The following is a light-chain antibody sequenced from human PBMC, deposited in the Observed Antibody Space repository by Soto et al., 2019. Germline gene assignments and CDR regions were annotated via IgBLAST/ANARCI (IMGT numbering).Light chain of an antibody. CDR3: RQYDNWPPIT. CDR2: AAS. CDR1: QSVSSN. Sequence: EIVLTQSPGTLSLSPGERATLSCRASQSVSSNLAWYQQKPGQAPRLLIYAASTRATGIPARFSGSGSGTEFTLTISSLQSEDFAVYYCRQYDNWPPITFGQGTRLEIK. V-gene: IGKV3-15*01. J-gene: IGKJ5*01.